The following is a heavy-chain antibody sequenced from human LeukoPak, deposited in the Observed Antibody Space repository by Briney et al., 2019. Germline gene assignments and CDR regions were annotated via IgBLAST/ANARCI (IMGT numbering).Heavy chain of an antibody. CDR2: INPNSGGT. Sequence: GASVKVSCKASGYTFTGYYMHWVRQAPGQGLEWMGWINPNSGGTNYAQKFQGRVTMTRDTSISTAYMELSRLRSDDTAVYYCAREMGPTGSGSYYNSYYYGMDVWGQGTTVTVSS. J-gene: IGHJ6*02. V-gene: IGHV1-2*02. D-gene: IGHD3-10*01. CDR3: AREMGPTGSGSYYNSYYYGMDV. CDR1: GYTFTGYY.